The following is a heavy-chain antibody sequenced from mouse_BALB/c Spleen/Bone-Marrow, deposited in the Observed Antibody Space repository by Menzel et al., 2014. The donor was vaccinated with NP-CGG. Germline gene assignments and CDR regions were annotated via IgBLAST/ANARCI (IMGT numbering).Heavy chain of an antibody. V-gene: IGHV1-54*01. CDR1: GYAFSNYF. Sequence: QVQLQQSGAELVRPGASVKVSCKASGYAFSNYFIEWVKRRPGQGLEWIGVINPGSNGANYSEKFKGKVTLTADKSSSTAYMQLSSLTSDDSAVYFCTRSWGKDAMDYWGQGTSVTVSS. CDR3: TRSWGKDAMDY. D-gene: IGHD2-1*01. CDR2: INPGSNGA. J-gene: IGHJ4*01.